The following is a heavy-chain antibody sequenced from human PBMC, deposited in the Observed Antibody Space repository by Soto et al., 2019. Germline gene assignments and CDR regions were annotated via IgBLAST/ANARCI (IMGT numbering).Heavy chain of an antibody. D-gene: IGHD3-22*01. J-gene: IGHJ2*01. CDR2: IIPIFGTA. V-gene: IGHV1-69*06. CDR1: EDTFRNYA. Sequence: QVELVQAGAEVKKPGSSVKVSCQASEDTFRNYAISWVRQAPGQGLEWMGGIIPIFGTANYAQKFQGSVTSTADTYENSVYLELSSLRSEDSAVYYCASTKYDSSAYYYWYLGLWGRGTLVTVST. CDR3: ASTKYDSSAYYYWYLGL.